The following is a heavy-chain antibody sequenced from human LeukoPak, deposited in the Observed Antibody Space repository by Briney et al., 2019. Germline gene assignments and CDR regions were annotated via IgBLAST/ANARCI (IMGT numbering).Heavy chain of an antibody. D-gene: IGHD2-2*01. CDR2: INSDGSSI. CDR3: ARDREDIVVVPAASFGGYYYYMDV. Sequence: PGGSLRLSCAASGFTFSSYWMHWVRQAPGKGLVWVSRINSDGSSITYADSVKGRFTISRDNAKNSLYLQMNSLRAEDTAVYYCARDREDIVVVPAASFGGYYYYMDVWGKGTTVTVSS. J-gene: IGHJ6*03. V-gene: IGHV3-74*03. CDR1: GFTFSSYW.